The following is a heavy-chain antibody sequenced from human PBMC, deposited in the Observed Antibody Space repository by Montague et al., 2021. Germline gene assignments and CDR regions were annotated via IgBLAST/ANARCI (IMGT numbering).Heavy chain of an antibody. V-gene: IGHV4-59*02. CDR1: GGSANGYD. D-gene: IGHD2-8*02. CDR2: MRSSGSP. Sequence: SETLSLTCSVSGGSANGYDWSWIRQPPGKGLEWIGYMRSSGSPNYNPSFKSRLAISIDRSRNQFSLELSFVTAADTAIYFCGSDYWGSIDYWGHGILVTVSS. J-gene: IGHJ4*01. CDR3: GSDYWGSIDY.